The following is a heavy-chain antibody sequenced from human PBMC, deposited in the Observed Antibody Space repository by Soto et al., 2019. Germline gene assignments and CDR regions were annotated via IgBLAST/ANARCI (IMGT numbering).Heavy chain of an antibody. CDR2: IWYDGSNK. CDR1: GFTFSSYG. V-gene: IGHV3-33*01. D-gene: IGHD2-2*01. CDR3: ARGPDIVVGPAALYYDGMDV. J-gene: IGHJ6*04. Sequence: QVQLVESGGGVVQPGRSLRLSCAASGFTFSSYGMHWVRQAPGKGLEWVAVIWYDGSNKYYADSVKGRFTISSDNSKNTLYLQMNSLRAEATSVYYCARGPDIVVGPAALYYDGMDVWGEGPTVTVSS.